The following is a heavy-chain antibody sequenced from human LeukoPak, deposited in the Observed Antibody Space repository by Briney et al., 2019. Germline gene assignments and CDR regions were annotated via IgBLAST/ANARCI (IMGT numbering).Heavy chain of an antibody. Sequence: GGSLRLSCAASGFTFSSYSMNWVRQAPGKGLEWVSSISSSSSYIYYADSVKGRFTISRDNAKNSLYLQMNSLRAEDTAVHYCARVGRAIIVVVPAATVDYWGQGTLVTVSS. J-gene: IGHJ4*02. CDR3: ARVGRAIIVVVPAATVDY. CDR2: ISSSSSYI. V-gene: IGHV3-21*01. D-gene: IGHD2-2*01. CDR1: GFTFSSYS.